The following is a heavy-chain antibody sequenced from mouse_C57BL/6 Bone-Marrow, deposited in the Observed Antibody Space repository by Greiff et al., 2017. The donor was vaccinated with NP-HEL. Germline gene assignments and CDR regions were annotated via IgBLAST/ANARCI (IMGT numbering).Heavy chain of an antibody. V-gene: IGHV1-82*01. J-gene: IGHJ4*01. CDR1: GYAFSSSW. CDR3: AREEEITTVVATRAMDY. D-gene: IGHD1-1*01. CDR2: IYPGDGDT. Sequence: QVQLQQSGPELVKPGASVKISCKASGYAFSSSWMNWVKQRPGKGLEWIGRIYPGDGDTNYNGKFKGKATLTADKSSSTAYMQLSSLTSKDAAVYFCAREEEITTVVATRAMDYWGQGTSVTVSS.